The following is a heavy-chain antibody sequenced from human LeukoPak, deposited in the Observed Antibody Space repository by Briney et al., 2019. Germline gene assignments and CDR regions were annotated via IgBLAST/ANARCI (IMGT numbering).Heavy chain of an antibody. D-gene: IGHD2-21*02. V-gene: IGHV3-7*01. CDR2: IDQDGGGK. CDR3: ARGDWAPFDY. J-gene: IGHJ4*02. Sequence: GGSLKLSCAASGFTFSDYWMNWVRQAPGKGLEWVANIDQDGGGKYYLDSVKGRFTISRDNAKNSLYLQINSLRAEDTAVYYCARGDWAPFDYWGQGSLLTVSS. CDR1: GFTFSDYW.